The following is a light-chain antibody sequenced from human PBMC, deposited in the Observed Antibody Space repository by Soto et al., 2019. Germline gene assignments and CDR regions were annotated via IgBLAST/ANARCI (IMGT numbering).Light chain of an antibody. J-gene: IGLJ3*02. CDR2: DVI. CDR1: SSDVGGYNY. Sequence: QSVLTQPRSVSGSPGQSITISCTGTSSDVGGYNYVSWCQQHPGKAPKVMIYDVIKRPSGVPDRFSGSKSGNTASLTISGLQAEDEGDYYCSSFAANHTLVFGGGTKVTVL. V-gene: IGLV2-11*01. CDR3: SSFAANHTLV.